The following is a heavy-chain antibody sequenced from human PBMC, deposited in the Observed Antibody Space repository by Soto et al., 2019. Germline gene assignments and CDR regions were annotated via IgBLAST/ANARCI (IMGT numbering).Heavy chain of an antibody. CDR3: ARDRPGYCGGDCYSS. D-gene: IGHD2-21*02. V-gene: IGHV4-30-4*01. Sequence: XXPGKGLEWIGYIYYSGSTYYNPSLKSRVSISVDTSENQFSLKLSSVTAADTAVYYCARDRPGYCGGDCYSSWGQGTLVTVSS. CDR2: IYYSGST. J-gene: IGHJ5*02.